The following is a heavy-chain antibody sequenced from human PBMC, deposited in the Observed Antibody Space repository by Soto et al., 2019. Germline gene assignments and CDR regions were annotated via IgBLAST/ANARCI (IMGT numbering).Heavy chain of an antibody. CDR2: ILPMFGTA. J-gene: IGHJ3*01. D-gene: IGHD2-2*01. V-gene: IGHV1-69*13. Sequence: SVKVSCKASGGTFSRSLITWVRQAPGQGLEWMGEILPMFGTAKYAQRFQGTVTITADESTSTAYMELSSLQSEDTAVYYCAKVGYVPRGNAFNVWGQGTLVTVS. CDR1: GGTFSRSL. CDR3: AKVGYVPRGNAFNV.